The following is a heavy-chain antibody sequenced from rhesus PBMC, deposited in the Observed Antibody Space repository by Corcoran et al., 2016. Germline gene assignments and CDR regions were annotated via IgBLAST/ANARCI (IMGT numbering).Heavy chain of an antibody. CDR2: VGGASTTT. CDR3: ADIYGLDS. V-gene: IGHV3-28*02. CDR1: GFSLGDNW. J-gene: IGHJ6*01. Sequence: EVQLVQSGGGLAKPGGSLRLSCRVSGFSLGDNWLHWVRQAPGKGLAWILAVGGASTTTYYADAVSGRFTASRENAKNTLYLQADSLRVEDTAVYYCADIYGLDSWGQGVVVTVSS.